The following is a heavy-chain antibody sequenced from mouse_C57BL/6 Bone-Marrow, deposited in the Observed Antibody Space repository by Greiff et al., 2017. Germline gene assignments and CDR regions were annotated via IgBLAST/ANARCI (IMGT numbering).Heavy chain of an antibody. CDR3: ARGLYYYGSSYGYFDY. D-gene: IGHD1-1*01. CDR1: GYTFTSYW. Sequence: VQLQQPGAELVRPGSSVKLSCKASGYTFTSYWMDWVKQRPGQGLEWIGNIYPSDSETHYNQKFKDKATLTVDKSSSTAYMQLSSLTSEDSAVYYCARGLYYYGSSYGYFDYWGQGTTLTVSS. V-gene: IGHV1-61*01. CDR2: IYPSDSET. J-gene: IGHJ2*01.